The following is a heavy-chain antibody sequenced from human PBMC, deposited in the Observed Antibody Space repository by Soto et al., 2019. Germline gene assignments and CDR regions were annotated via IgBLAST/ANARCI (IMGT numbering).Heavy chain of an antibody. CDR3: ASRSYCSSTSCTGWYYYFGMDV. J-gene: IGHJ6*02. CDR1: GGTFSSYI. D-gene: IGHD2-2*01. CDR2: INPIFGTT. Sequence: SVKVSCKASGGTFSSYIISWVRQAPGQGLEWMGGINPIFGTTNYAQKFQGRVTITADESTSTAYMELSSLRSEDTAVYYCASRSYCSSTSCTGWYYYFGMDVWGQGTTVTAP. V-gene: IGHV1-69*13.